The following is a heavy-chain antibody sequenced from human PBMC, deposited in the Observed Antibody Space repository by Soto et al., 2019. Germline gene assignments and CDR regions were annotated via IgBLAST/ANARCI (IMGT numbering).Heavy chain of an antibody. J-gene: IGHJ3*02. CDR1: GGSIRSHY. CDR3: ASLGFCSGGSCYGNAFEI. D-gene: IGHD2-15*01. V-gene: IGHV4-59*08. CDR2: IYFSGST. Sequence: SETLSLTCTVSGGSIRSHYWNWIRQPPGKGLEWIGYIYFSGSTSYNPSLKSRVTISLDTSGKQFSLNLNSVTAADTAMYYCASLGFCSGGSCYGNAFEIWGQGTMVTVSS.